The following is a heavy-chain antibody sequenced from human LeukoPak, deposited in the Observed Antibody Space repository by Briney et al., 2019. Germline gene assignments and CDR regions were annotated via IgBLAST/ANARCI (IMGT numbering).Heavy chain of an antibody. J-gene: IGHJ5*02. D-gene: IGHD3-3*01. CDR1: GGSISSNY. V-gene: IGHV4-4*07. CDR2: IYTSGST. CDR3: ARDRLGSGHNWFDP. Sequence: SETLSLTCTVSGGSISSNYWSWIRQPPGKGLEWIGRIYTSGSTNYNPSLKSRVTMSVDTSKNQFSLKLSSVTAADTAVYYCARDRLGSGHNWFDPWGQGTLVTVSS.